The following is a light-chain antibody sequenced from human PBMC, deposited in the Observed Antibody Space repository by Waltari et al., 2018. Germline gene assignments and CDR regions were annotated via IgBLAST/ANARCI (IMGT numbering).Light chain of an antibody. Sequence: SSDLTQDPSVSVALGQTVRITCQGDTLRRYSASWYQQRPGQAPKLVLYGPDIRPTGVPGRFSGSTSRKSASLTITWGQAEDEAYYYCHSRETFSTRLFGGGTRLTV. CDR3: HSRETFSTRL. V-gene: IGLV3-19*01. CDR1: TLRRYS. J-gene: IGLJ2*01. CDR2: GPD.